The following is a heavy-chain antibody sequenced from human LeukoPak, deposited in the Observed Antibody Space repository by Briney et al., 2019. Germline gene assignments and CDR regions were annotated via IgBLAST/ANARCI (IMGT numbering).Heavy chain of an antibody. Sequence: ASVKVSCKASGYTFTGYYMHWVRQAPGQGLEWMGWINPNSGGTNYAQKFQGRVTMTRDTSISTAYMELSRLRSDDTAVYYCARVAVAVAGVDYWSQGTLVTVSS. V-gene: IGHV1-2*02. D-gene: IGHD6-19*01. CDR1: GYTFTGYY. CDR3: ARVAVAVAGVDY. CDR2: INPNSGGT. J-gene: IGHJ4*02.